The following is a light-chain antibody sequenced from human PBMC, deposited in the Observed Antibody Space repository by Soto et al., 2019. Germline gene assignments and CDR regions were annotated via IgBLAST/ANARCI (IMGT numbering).Light chain of an antibody. V-gene: IGLV2-8*01. CDR2: DVS. CDR1: SSDIGGYDY. CDR3: SSYAGSNNLV. J-gene: IGLJ1*01. Sequence: QSVLTQPPSASGSPGQSVTISCTGTSSDIGGYDYVSWYRQHPGKAPELMIYDVSNRPSGFPDRFSGSKSGNTASLTVSGLQAEDEADYYCSSYAGSNNLVFGTGTQLTV.